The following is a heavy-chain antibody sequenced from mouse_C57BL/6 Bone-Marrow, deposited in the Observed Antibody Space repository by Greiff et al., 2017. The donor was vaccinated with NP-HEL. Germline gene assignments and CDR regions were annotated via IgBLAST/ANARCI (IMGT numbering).Heavy chain of an antibody. CDR1: GFSFNTYT. CDR3: VRHHYYGSSYFAY. V-gene: IGHV10-1*01. J-gene: IGHJ3*01. CDR2: IRSKSNNSAT. Sequence: DVMLVESGGGLVQPKGSLKLSCAASGFSFNTYTMNWVRQAPGKGLEWVARIRSKSNNSATYYADSVKDRFTISRDDSESMLYLQMNNLKTEDTAMYYCVRHHYYGSSYFAYWGQGTLVTVSA. D-gene: IGHD1-1*01.